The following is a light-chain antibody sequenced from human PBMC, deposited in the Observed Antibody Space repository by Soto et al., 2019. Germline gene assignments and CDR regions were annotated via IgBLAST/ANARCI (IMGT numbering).Light chain of an antibody. CDR3: QIWGTGTYVV. CDR2: LNSDGSH. V-gene: IGLV4-69*01. CDR1: SGHSSYA. J-gene: IGLJ2*01. Sequence: QPVLTQSPSASASLGASVKLTCTLSSGHSSYAIAWHQQQPEKGPRYLMKLNSDGSHSKGDGIPDCFSGSSSGAERYLTISSLQSEDEADYYCQIWGTGTYVVFGGGTKLTVL.